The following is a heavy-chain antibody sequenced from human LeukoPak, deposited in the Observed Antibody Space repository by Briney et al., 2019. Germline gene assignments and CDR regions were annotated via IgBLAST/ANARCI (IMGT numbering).Heavy chain of an antibody. CDR2: INPNSGGT. Sequence: ASVKVSCKASGYTFTGYYMHWVRQAPGQGLEWMGWINPNSGGTNYAQKFQGRVTMTRDTSISTAYMELSRLRSDDTAVYYCARDPYCSSTSCRSLNWFDPWGQGTLVTVSS. CDR3: ARDPYCSSTSCRSLNWFDP. CDR1: GYTFTGYY. D-gene: IGHD2-2*01. J-gene: IGHJ5*02. V-gene: IGHV1-2*02.